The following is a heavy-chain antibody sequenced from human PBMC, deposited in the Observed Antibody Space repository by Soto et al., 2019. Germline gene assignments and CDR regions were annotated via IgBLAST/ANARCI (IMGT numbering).Heavy chain of an antibody. CDR3: ARLRGWYRHDAFDI. CDR2: INHSGST. CDR1: GGSFSGYY. D-gene: IGHD6-19*01. Sequence: PSETLSLTCAVYGGSFSGYYWSWIRQPPGKGLEWIGEINHSGSTNYNPSLKSRVTRSVDTSKNQFSLKLSSVTAADNAGYYCARLRGWYRHDAFDIWGQGTMVTVSS. V-gene: IGHV4-34*01. J-gene: IGHJ3*02.